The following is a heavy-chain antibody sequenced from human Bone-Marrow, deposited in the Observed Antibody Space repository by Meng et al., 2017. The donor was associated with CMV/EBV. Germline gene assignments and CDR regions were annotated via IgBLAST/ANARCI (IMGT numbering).Heavy chain of an antibody. CDR3: ASKACGGDCYAGYYFDY. V-gene: IGHV1-69*06. J-gene: IGHJ4*02. CDR2: IIPIFGTA. D-gene: IGHD2-21*02. CDR1: TFSSYA. Sequence: TFSSYAISWVRQAPGQGLEWMGGIIPIFGTANYAQKFQGRVTITADKSTSTACMELSSLRSEDTAVYYCASKACGGDCYAGYYFDYWGQGTLVTVSS.